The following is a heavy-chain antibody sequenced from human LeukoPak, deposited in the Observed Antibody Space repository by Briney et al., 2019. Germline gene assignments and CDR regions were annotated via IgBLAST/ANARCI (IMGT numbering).Heavy chain of an antibody. D-gene: IGHD6-13*01. V-gene: IGHV5-51*01. CDR3: ARQPGISATGTLIDY. J-gene: IGHJ4*02. Sequence: GESLKISCKVSGYIFIHYWIGWVRQMPGKGLEWMGIIYPGDSDTRYSPSLQGQVTISVDKSINTAYLQWSSLQASDTAMYYCARQPGISATGTLIDYWGQGTLVTVSS. CDR1: GYIFIHYW. CDR2: IYPGDSDT.